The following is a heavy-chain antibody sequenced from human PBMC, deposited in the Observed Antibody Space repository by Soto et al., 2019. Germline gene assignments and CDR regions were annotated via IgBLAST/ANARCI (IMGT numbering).Heavy chain of an antibody. D-gene: IGHD3-22*01. CDR2: ISGSGGST. CDR1: GFTFSSYA. CDR3: AKRPYDSSGYYYGAAEYFQH. Sequence: EVQLLESGGGLVQPGGSLRLSCAASGFTFSSYAMSWVRQAPGKGLEWVSAISGSGGSTYYADSVKGRFTISRDNSKNTLYLQMNSVRAEDAAVYYCAKRPYDSSGYYYGAAEYFQHWGQGTLVTVSS. V-gene: IGHV3-23*01. J-gene: IGHJ1*01.